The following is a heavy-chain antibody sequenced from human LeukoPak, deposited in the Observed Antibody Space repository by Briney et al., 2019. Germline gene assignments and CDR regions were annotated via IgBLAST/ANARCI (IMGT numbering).Heavy chain of an antibody. CDR1: GGSISSSSYY. J-gene: IGHJ4*02. CDR2: INHSGST. V-gene: IGHV4-39*07. D-gene: IGHD6-19*01. Sequence: SETLSLTCTVSGGSISSSSYYWSWIRQPPGKGLEWIGEINHSGSTNYNPSLKSRVTISVDTSKNQFSLKLSSVTAADTAVYYCARGRQQWLISYYFDYWGQGTLVTVSS. CDR3: ARGRQQWLISYYFDY.